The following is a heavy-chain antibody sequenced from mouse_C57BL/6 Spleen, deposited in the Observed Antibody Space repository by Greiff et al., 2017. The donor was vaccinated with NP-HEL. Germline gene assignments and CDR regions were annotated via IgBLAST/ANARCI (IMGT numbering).Heavy chain of an antibody. CDR3: ARELTGTHFDY. D-gene: IGHD4-1*01. Sequence: EVKLVESGGGLVKPGGSLKLSCAASGFTFSSYAMSWVRQTPEKRLEWVATISDGGSYTYSPDNVKGRFTISRDNAKNNLYLQMSHLKSEDTAMYYCARELTGTHFDYWGQGTTLTVSS. V-gene: IGHV5-4*01. CDR2: ISDGGSYT. CDR1: GFTFSSYA. J-gene: IGHJ2*01.